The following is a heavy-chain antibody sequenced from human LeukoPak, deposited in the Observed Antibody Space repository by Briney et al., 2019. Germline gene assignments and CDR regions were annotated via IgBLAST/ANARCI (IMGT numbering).Heavy chain of an antibody. CDR3: AKAYSSGYYSRSDY. J-gene: IGHJ4*02. CDR1: GFTFSSYA. Sequence: GGSLRLSCAASGFTFSSYAMSWVRQAPGKGLEWVLAISGSGGSTYYADSVKGRFTISRDNSKNTLYLQMNSLRAEDTAVYYCAKAYSSGYYSRSDYWGQGTLVTVSS. V-gene: IGHV3-23*01. D-gene: IGHD3-22*01. CDR2: ISGSGGST.